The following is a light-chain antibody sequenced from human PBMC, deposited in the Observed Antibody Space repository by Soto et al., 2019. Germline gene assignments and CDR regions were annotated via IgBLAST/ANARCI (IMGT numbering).Light chain of an antibody. CDR2: LAS. CDR1: QDINNY. V-gene: IGKV1-17*03. J-gene: IGKJ1*01. CDR3: LQYNTYPWT. Sequence: DIQMTQSPSAMSASVGDRVTITCRASQDINNYLAWYQQKPGKVHKHLIYLASNLQSGVPSRFSGSGSGTEFTLTISNLQPEDFATYSCLQYNTYPWTFGQGTKVEIK.